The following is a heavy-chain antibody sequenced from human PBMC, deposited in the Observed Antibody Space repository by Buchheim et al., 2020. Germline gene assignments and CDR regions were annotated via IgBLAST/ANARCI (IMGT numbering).Heavy chain of an antibody. V-gene: IGHV3-23*01. J-gene: IGHJ4*02. CDR3: AKISTYYYDSSGYYFEY. D-gene: IGHD3-22*01. CDR1: GFTFSSYA. CDR2: ISGSGGST. Sequence: EVQLLESGGGLVQPGGSLRLSCAASGFTFSSYAMSWVRQAPGKGLEWVSAISGSGGSTYYADSVKGRFTISRDNSKNQLYLQMNSLRAEDTAVYYCAKISTYYYDSSGYYFEYWGQGTL.